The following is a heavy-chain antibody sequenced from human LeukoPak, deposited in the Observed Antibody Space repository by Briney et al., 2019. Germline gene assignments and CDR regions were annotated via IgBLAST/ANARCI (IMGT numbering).Heavy chain of an antibody. Sequence: GGSLRLSCAASGFTFSSYVMSWVRQAPGKGLEWVSTISASGTGTYYADSVKGRFTVSRDNSKKTLYLQMNSLRAEDTAVYYCAKAEGYDILTGLDYWGQGTLVTVSS. D-gene: IGHD3-9*01. CDR1: GFTFSSYV. CDR3: AKAEGYDILTGLDY. V-gene: IGHV3-23*01. CDR2: ISASGTGT. J-gene: IGHJ4*02.